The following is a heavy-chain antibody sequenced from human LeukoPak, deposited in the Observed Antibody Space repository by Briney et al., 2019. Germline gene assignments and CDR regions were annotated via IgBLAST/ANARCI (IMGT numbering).Heavy chain of an antibody. J-gene: IGHJ5*02. CDR1: GGSFCGYY. CDR3: ARGSPRGYGSGSYVRSWFDP. V-gene: IGHV4-34*01. CDR2: INHSGST. D-gene: IGHD3-10*01. Sequence: SETLSLTCAVYGGSFCGYYWSWIRQPPRKGLEWIGEINHSGSTNYNPSLKSRVTISVDTSKNQFSLKLSSVTAADTAVYYCARGSPRGYGSGSYVRSWFDPWGQGTLVTVSS.